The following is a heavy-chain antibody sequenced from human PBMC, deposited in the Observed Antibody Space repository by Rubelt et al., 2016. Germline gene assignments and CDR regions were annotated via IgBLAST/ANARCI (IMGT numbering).Heavy chain of an antibody. J-gene: IGHJ4*02. V-gene: IGHV3-30*18. CDR1: GVTFSSYG. CDR2: ISYDGGNK. CDR3: AKPRGFGEPFDY. D-gene: IGHD3-10*01. Sequence: QVQLVESGEGVVQPGRSLRLSCAASGVTFSSYGMHWVRQAPGKGLECVASISYDGGNKYYADSVKGRFTISRDYSKNTLYLQMNSLRPEDTALYYCAKPRGFGEPFDYWGQGTLVTVSS.